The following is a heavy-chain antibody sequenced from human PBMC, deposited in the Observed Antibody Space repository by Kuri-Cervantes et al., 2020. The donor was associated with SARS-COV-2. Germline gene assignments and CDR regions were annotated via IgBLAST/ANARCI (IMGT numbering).Heavy chain of an antibody. CDR2: IIPMFGTA. J-gene: IGHJ4*02. V-gene: IGHV1-69*13. D-gene: IGHD2-2*01. Sequence: SVKVSCKAFGDSFSSYSFNWVRQAPGQGLAWMGGIIPMFGTADYAQKFKGRVTVTADESTRTVYMELSSLRSDDTAVYYCARDCSGTDCYVIVYGLSDWGQGTLVTVSS. CDR1: GDSFSSYS. CDR3: ARDCSGTDCYVIVYGLSD.